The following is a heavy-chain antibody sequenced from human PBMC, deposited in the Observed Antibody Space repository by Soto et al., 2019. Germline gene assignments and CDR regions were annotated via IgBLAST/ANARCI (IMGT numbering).Heavy chain of an antibody. D-gene: IGHD2-21*01. CDR1: DDSLSTFY. V-gene: IGHV4-4*07. J-gene: IGHJ5*02. Sequence: SETLSLTCNVSDDSLSTFYWSWIRQPAGKGLEWIGRIYASGSTNYNPSLKGRVTMSVDTSKKQFSLKMISVTAADTAVYYCARSAIPRGGWFRHWGQGVLVTVSS. CDR3: ARSAIPRGGWFRH. CDR2: IYASGST.